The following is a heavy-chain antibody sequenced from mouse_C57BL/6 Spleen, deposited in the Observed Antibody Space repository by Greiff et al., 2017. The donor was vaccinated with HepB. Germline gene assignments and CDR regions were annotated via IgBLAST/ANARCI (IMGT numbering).Heavy chain of an antibody. V-gene: IGHV1-26*01. CDR3: ARGGYYYGSSPNYFDY. Sequence: EVQLQQSGPELVKPGASVKISCKASGYTFTDYYMNWVKQSHGKSLEWIGDINPNNGGTSYNQKFKGKATLTVDKSSSTAYMDLRSLTSEDSAVYYCARGGYYYGSSPNYFDYWGQGTTLTVSS. D-gene: IGHD1-1*01. CDR1: GYTFTDYY. CDR2: INPNNGGT. J-gene: IGHJ2*01.